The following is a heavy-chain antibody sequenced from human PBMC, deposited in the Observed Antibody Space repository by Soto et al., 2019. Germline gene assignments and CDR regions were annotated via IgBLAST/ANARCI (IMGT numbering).Heavy chain of an antibody. CDR2: IIPIFGTA. CDR1: GGTFSSYA. D-gene: IGHD3-3*01. J-gene: IGHJ5*02. CDR3: AREYYDFWSGLSGRWFDP. Sequence: QVQLVQSGAEVKKPGSSVKVSCKASGGTFSSYAISWVRQAPGQGLEWMGGIIPIFGTANYAQKFQGRVTITADKSTSTAYMELSSLRSEDTAVYYCAREYYDFWSGLSGRWFDPWGQGTLVTVSS. V-gene: IGHV1-69*06.